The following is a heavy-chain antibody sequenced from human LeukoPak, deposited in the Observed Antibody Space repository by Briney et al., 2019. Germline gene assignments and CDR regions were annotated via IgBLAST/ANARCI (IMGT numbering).Heavy chain of an antibody. D-gene: IGHD3-22*01. CDR2: MNPNSGNT. J-gene: IGHJ4*02. Sequence: ASVKVSCKASGYTFTSYDINWVRQATGQGLEWMGWMNPNSGNTGYAQKFQGRVTMIRNTSISTAYMELSSLRSEDTAVYYCARVKPDYYDSSGYGYWGQGTLVTVSS. CDR3: ARVKPDYYDSSGYGY. CDR1: GYTFTSYD. V-gene: IGHV1-8*01.